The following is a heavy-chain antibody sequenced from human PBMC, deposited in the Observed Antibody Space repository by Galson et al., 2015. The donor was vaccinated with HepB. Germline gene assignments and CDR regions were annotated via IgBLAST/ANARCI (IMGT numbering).Heavy chain of an antibody. CDR1: GYTFTSYA. CDR2: INAGNGNT. CDR3: ARAADIVVVVAAYLDDVAFDI. Sequence: SCKASGYTFTSYAMHWVRQAPGQRLEWMGWINAGNGNTKYSQKFQGRVTITRDTSASTAYMELSSLRSEDTAVYYCARAADIVVVVAAYLDDVAFDIWGQGTMVTVSS. J-gene: IGHJ3*02. V-gene: IGHV1-3*01. D-gene: IGHD2-15*01.